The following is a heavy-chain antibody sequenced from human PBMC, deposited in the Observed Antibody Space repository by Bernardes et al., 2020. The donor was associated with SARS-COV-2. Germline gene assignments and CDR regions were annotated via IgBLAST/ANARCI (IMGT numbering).Heavy chain of an antibody. V-gene: IGHV3-48*03. CDR2: ITYTGIYT. J-gene: IGHJ4*02. CDR1: GFSFSNFE. D-gene: IGHD6-13*01. CDR3: ARYCSTGHGSFDYFDY. Sequence: GGSLRLSCAASGFSFSNFEMTWVRQAPGKGLEWISHITYTGIYTFYAASVKGRFTISSDNAKNSLYLQMDSLRVEDTAVYYCARYCSTGHGSFDYFDYWGQGTLVTVSP.